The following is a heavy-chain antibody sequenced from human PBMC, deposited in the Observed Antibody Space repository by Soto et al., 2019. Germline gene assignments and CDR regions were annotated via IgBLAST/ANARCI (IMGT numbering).Heavy chain of an antibody. CDR3: AREGVSPYYSYGMDV. Sequence: QVHLVQSGAEVKKPGASVKVSCKASGYSFTTYGISWVRQAPGQGLEWMGWISGYNGDTNYAQNFQARVPMTTVTSTSTAYMELRSLRSDDTAVYYCAREGVSPYYSYGMDVWGQGTTVTVSS. CDR2: ISGYNGDT. CDR1: GYSFTTYG. D-gene: IGHD2-21*01. V-gene: IGHV1-18*01. J-gene: IGHJ6*02.